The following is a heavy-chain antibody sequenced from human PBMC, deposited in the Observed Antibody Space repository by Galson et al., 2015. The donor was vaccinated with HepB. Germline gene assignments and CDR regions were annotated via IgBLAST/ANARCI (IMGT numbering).Heavy chain of an antibody. CDR2: ISGSGGST. CDR3: VKVWQDGSSGFDY. CDR1: GFTFSSSA. J-gene: IGHJ4*02. Sequence: SMSLSCAASGFTFSSSAMSWVRQAPGKGLEWVSAISGSGGSTYYADSVKGRFTISRDNSTNTRYLQSNSLRAEETAVYYCVKVWQDGSSGFDYWGQGTLVTVST. D-gene: IGHD6-19*01. V-gene: IGHV3-23*01.